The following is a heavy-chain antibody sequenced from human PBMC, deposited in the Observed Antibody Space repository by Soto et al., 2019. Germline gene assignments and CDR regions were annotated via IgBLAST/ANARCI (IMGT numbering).Heavy chain of an antibody. CDR3: ARDCYDFWSGSTHTFAS. V-gene: IGHV1-69*13. Sequence: SVKVSCKASGGTFSSYAISWVRQAPGQGLEWMGGIIPIFGTANYAQKFQGRVTITADESTSTAYMELSSLRSEDTAVYYCARDCYDFWSGSTHTFASWGQGTLVPVSS. D-gene: IGHD3-3*01. J-gene: IGHJ4*02. CDR2: IIPIFGTA. CDR1: GGTFSSYA.